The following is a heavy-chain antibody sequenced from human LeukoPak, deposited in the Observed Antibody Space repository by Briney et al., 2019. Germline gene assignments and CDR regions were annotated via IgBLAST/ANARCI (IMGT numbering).Heavy chain of an antibody. CDR3: AKDFNGGAANYYYGMDV. D-gene: IGHD1-26*01. Sequence: PGGSLRLSCAASGFTFDDYAMHWVRQAPGKGLEWVSGISWNSGSIGYADSVKGRFTISRDNAKNSLYLQMNSLRAEATALYYCAKDFNGGAANYYYGMDVWGQGTTVTVSS. V-gene: IGHV3-9*01. CDR2: ISWNSGSI. J-gene: IGHJ6*02. CDR1: GFTFDDYA.